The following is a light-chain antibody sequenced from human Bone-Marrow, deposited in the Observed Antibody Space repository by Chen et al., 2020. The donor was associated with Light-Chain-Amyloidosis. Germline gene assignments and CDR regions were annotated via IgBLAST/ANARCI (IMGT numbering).Light chain of an antibody. V-gene: IGKV4-1*01. Sequence: DIVMTQSPDSLAVSLGERATINCKSSQSVLFSSNNNNYLAWYQQKPGQPPKLLIYWASARQSGVPDRFSGSGSGTDFTLTISSLQAEDVAVYYCQQYYRSPLTFGGGTKVEMK. J-gene: IGKJ4*01. CDR1: QSVLFSSNNNNY. CDR2: WAS. CDR3: QQYYRSPLT.